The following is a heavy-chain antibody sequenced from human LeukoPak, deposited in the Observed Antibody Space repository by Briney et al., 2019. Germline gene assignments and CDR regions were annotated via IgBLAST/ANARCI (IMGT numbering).Heavy chain of an antibody. D-gene: IGHD3-10*01. V-gene: IGHV3-21*01. J-gene: IGHJ4*02. CDR2: ISSRSSYI. CDR1: GFTFSSYS. CDR3: ARDEDRLWFGELVQSRSFDY. Sequence: GGSLRLSCAASGFTFSSYSMNWVRQAPGKGLEWVSSISSRSSYIYYADSVKGRFTISRDNAKNSLYLQMNSLRAEDTAVYYCARDEDRLWFGELVQSRSFDYWGQGTLVTVSS.